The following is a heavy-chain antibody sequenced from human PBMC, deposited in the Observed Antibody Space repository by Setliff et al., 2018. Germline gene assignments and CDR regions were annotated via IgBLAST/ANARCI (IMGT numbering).Heavy chain of an antibody. CDR2: VYFSGGT. Sequence: PSETLSLTCTVSGYSISSGYYWGWIRQSPGKGLEWIGAVYFSGGTYYNPSLKSRLTISVDTSRSHFSLRLNSLSAADTAVYYCATMVAREHAFDIWGRGTMVTVS. CDR3: ATMVAREHAFDI. J-gene: IGHJ3*02. CDR1: GYSISSGYY. V-gene: IGHV4-38-2*02. D-gene: IGHD3-10*01.